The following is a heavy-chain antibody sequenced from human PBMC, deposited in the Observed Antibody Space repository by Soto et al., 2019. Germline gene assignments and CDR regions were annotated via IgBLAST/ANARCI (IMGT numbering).Heavy chain of an antibody. CDR2: IIPIFGTA. CDR3: ARLLTAAGIYDWFDP. D-gene: IGHD6-13*01. CDR1: GGTFSSYA. V-gene: IGHV1-69*06. Sequence: SVKVSCKASGGTFSSYAISWVRQAPGQGLEWVGGIIPIFGTANYAQKFQGRVTITADKSTSTAYMELSSLRSEDTAVYYCARLLTAAGIYDWFDPWGQGTLVTVSS. J-gene: IGHJ5*02.